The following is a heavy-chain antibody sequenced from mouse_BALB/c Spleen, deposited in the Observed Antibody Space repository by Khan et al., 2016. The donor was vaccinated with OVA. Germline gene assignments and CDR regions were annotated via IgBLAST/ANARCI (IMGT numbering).Heavy chain of an antibody. CDR1: GYTFTTAG. Sequence: QIQLVQSGPELKKPGETVRISCKASGYTFTTAGIQWVQKMPGKGLKWIGWINTHSGVPNYDEDFKGRVAFSLENSSNTAYLQITNLKTEDTATYFSAGGGAAYYRNDGGAMEYWGQGTSVTVS. V-gene: IGHV9-4*02. J-gene: IGHJ4*01. CDR3: AGGGAAYYRNDGGAMEY. CDR2: INTHSGVP. D-gene: IGHD2-14*01.